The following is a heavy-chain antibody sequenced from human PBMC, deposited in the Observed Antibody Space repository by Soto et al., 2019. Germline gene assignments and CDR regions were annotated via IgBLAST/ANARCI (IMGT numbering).Heavy chain of an antibody. J-gene: IGHJ4*02. CDR3: AHAYGRRSLY. V-gene: IGHV2-5*02. CDR2: IYWDDSK. D-gene: IGHD3-10*02. CDR1: GFSLTTDRVG. Sequence: QITLKESGPTLVKPTQTLTLTCTFSGFSLTTDRVGVGWIRQPPGEALEWLAVIYWDDSKTYRPSLESRLTITKDTSKNQVALTMTNMDSLDTATYYCAHAYGRRSLYWGQGTLVTVSS.